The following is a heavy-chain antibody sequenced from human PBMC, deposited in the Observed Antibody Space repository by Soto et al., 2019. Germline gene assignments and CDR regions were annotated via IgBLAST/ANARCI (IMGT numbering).Heavy chain of an antibody. CDR1: GGTFSSYA. CDR3: ASQLVSNAFDI. D-gene: IGHD6-13*01. CDR2: IIPIFGTA. Sequence: GASVKVSCKASGGTFSSYATSWVRQAPGQGLEWMGGIIPIFGTANYAQKFQGRVTITADESTSTAYMELSSLRSEDTAVYYCASQLVSNAFDIWGQGTMVTVSS. V-gene: IGHV1-69*13. J-gene: IGHJ3*02.